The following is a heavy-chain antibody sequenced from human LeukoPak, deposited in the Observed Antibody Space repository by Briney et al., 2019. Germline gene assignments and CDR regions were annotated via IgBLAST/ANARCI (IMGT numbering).Heavy chain of an antibody. V-gene: IGHV3-30-3*01. D-gene: IGHD6-19*01. Sequence: GGSLRLSCAASGFTFSSYAMHWVRQAPGKGLEWVAVISYDGSNKYYADSVKGRFTISRDNSKNTLYLQMNSLRAEDTAVYYCAXXTTWYSGGWYFDYWGQGTLVTVSS. CDR2: ISYDGSNK. CDR1: GFTFSSYA. CDR3: AXXTTWYSGGWYFDY. J-gene: IGHJ4*02.